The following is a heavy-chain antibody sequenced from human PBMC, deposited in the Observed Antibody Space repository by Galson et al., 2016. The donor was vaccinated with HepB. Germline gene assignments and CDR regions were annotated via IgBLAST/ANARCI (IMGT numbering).Heavy chain of an antibody. CDR1: GFTFSSYA. V-gene: IGHV3-11*05. D-gene: IGHD3-10*01. Sequence: SLRLSCAASGFTFSSYAMSWVRQAPGKGLECVSYISSSRGYTHYAESVKGRFTISRDNAKNTLYLEMNSLSAADTAVYYCARAPMLRGVIMTTPFDYWGQGTLVTVSS. CDR2: ISSSRGYT. CDR3: ARAPMLRGVIMTTPFDY. J-gene: IGHJ4*02.